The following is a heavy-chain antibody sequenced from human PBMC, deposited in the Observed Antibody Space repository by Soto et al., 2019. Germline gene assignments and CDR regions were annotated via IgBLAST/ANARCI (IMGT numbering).Heavy chain of an antibody. CDR2: INPSDGNT. CDR3: ARDHSIASSGAGWLDP. D-gene: IGHD2-8*02. J-gene: IGHJ5*02. CDR1: GYTFTSTW. V-gene: IGHV1-46*01. Sequence: QVQLVQSGAEVKKPGASVKVSCKASGYTFTSTWIHWVRRAPGQGLEWMGIINPSDGNTDYAQKFQGRVTGTRDTSTSTAYMELSSLTSEDTAVYYWARDHSIASSGAGWLDPGGQGTLVSVAS.